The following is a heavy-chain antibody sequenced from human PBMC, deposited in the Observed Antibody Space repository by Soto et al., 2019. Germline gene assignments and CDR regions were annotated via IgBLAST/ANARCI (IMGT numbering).Heavy chain of an antibody. CDR1: GFTFSDYY. CDR3: ARAPEVVTASPYFDY. J-gene: IGHJ4*02. D-gene: IGHD2-21*02. CDR2: ISSSSSYT. Sequence: PVGSLRLSCAASGFTFSDYYMSWIRQAPGKGLEWVSYISSSSSYTNYADSVKGRFTISRDNAKNSLYLQMNSLRAEDTAVYYCARAPEVVTASPYFDYWGQGTLVTVSS. V-gene: IGHV3-11*06.